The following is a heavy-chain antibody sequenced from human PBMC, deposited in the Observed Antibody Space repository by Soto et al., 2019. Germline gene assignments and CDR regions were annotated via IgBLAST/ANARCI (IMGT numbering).Heavy chain of an antibody. CDR2: SLNKANSYTS. J-gene: IGHJ6*02. CDR1: GFTFSDHS. D-gene: IGHD2-2*01. CDR3: SISADRSSSLSLGYYGMDV. Sequence: EVQLVQSGGGLVQPGGSLRLSCATSGFTFSDHSMAWVRQAPGKGLEWLGRSLNKANSYTSEYAASVRARFVISRDDSRSTLYLHMNSLNTEDTAVYYGSISADRSSSLSLGYYGMDVWGQGTIVIFS. V-gene: IGHV3-72*01.